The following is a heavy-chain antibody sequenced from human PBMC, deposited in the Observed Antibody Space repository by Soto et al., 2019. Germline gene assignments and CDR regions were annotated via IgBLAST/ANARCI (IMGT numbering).Heavy chain of an antibody. CDR1: GGTFSSYA. D-gene: IGHD1-26*01. CDR3: ARDGSYGGNSGYYYYYGMDV. J-gene: IGHJ6*02. V-gene: IGHV1-69*13. CDR2: IIPIFGTA. Sequence: SSVKVSCKASGGTFSSYAISWVRQAPGQGLEWMGGIIPIFGTANYAQKFQGRVTITADESTSTAYMELSSLRSEDTAVYYCARDGSYGGNSGYYYYYGMDVWGQGTTVTVSS.